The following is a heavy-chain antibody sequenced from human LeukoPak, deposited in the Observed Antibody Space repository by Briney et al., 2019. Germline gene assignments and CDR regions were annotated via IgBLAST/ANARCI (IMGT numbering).Heavy chain of an antibody. V-gene: IGHV1-46*01. Sequence: ASVRVSCKAAGYTFTSYYMHWVRQAPGQGLEWMGGINPSGGSTSYAQKFQSRATMTRDTSTSTVYMELSSLRSEDTAMYYRAREWGQNMLPTYDYYYGMDVWGQGTTVTVSS. CDR1: GYTFTSYY. CDR3: AREWGQNMLPTYDYYYGMDV. J-gene: IGHJ6*02. D-gene: IGHD2/OR15-2a*01. CDR2: INPSGGST.